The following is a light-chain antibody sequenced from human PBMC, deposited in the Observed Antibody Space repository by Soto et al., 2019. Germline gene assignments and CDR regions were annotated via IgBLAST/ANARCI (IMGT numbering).Light chain of an antibody. CDR2: NVY. CDR1: SSDVGAYNF. Sequence: QSVLTQPASVSGSPGQSITISCTGTSSDVGAYNFVSWHQQHPGKAPKLMIYNVYDRPSGISYRFSGSKSGNTASLTISGLQGEVEADYYCSAYTVSRTYVFGTGTKATVL. CDR3: SAYTVSRTYV. V-gene: IGLV2-14*03. J-gene: IGLJ1*01.